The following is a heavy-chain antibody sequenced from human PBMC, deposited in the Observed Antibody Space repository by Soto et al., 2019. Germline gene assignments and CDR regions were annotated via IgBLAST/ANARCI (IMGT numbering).Heavy chain of an antibody. D-gene: IGHD4-17*01. Sequence: SQTLSLTCAISGDSVSSNSAAWNWIRQSPSRGLEWLGRTYYRSKWYNDYAVSVKSRITINPDTSKNQFSLQLNSVTPEDTAVYYCARGNYGESLLWDYYGMDVWGQGTTVTVSS. CDR2: TYYRSKWYN. CDR3: ARGNYGESLLWDYYGMDV. J-gene: IGHJ6*02. V-gene: IGHV6-1*01. CDR1: GDSVSSNSAA.